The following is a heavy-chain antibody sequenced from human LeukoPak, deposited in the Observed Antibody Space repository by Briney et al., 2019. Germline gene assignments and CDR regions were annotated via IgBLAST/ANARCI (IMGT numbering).Heavy chain of an antibody. V-gene: IGHV1-2*02. Sequence: ASVKVSFKASGYTFPANYMHWVRQAPGQGLEWMGWINPNSGGSNCAQKFQGRVTMTRDTSISTAYMELSSLRSDDTAVYYCARGSLTFATYDSSGYYCNYWGQGTLVTVSS. CDR1: GYTFPANY. CDR2: INPNSGGS. D-gene: IGHD3-22*01. CDR3: ARGSLTFATYDSSGYYCNY. J-gene: IGHJ4*02.